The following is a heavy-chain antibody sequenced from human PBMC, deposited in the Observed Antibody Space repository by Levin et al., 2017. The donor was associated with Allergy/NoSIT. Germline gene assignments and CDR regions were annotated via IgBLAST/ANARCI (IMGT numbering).Heavy chain of an antibody. CDR2: IGTAGDT. CDR3: ARAGPKTSNYYYGMDV. CDR1: GFTFSSYD. V-gene: IGHV3-13*01. Sequence: QPGGSLRLSCAASGFTFSSYDMHWVRQATGKGLEWVSAIGTAGDTYYPGSVKGRFTISRENAKNSLYLQMNSLRAGDTAVYYCARAGPKTSNYYYGMDVWGQGTTVTVSS. J-gene: IGHJ6*02.